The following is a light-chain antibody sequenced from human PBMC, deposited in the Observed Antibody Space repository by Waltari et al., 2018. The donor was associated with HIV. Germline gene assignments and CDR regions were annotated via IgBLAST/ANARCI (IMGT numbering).Light chain of an antibody. J-gene: IGLJ1*01. V-gene: IGLV1-51*01. CDR2: DNP. CDR3: QAWDRGTGV. Sequence: QSVLTQPPSVAATPGQKVTIACSGRSSNIATNYVSWYQHFPGTVPKVLIYDNPKRSSGTPDRFSASTSGNTATLTISRTQTMDEADYYCQAWDRGTGVFGTGTTVTVL. CDR1: SSNIATNY.